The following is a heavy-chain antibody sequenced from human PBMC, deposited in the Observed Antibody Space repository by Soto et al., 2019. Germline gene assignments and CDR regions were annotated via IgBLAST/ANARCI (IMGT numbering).Heavy chain of an antibody. CDR2: IYHTGTT. V-gene: IGHV4-30-4*01. J-gene: IGHJ5*02. CDR1: GGAIISIDYF. CDR3: ARVMAAMQNWLDP. D-gene: IGHD2-2*01. Sequence: SETLSPTCSVSGGAIISIDYFWILMRQPPGKGLEWIGFIYHTGTTYYNPSLRSRVTISIDTSKSQFSMKLNSVTAADTAVYYCARVMAAMQNWLDPWGQGTLVTVSS.